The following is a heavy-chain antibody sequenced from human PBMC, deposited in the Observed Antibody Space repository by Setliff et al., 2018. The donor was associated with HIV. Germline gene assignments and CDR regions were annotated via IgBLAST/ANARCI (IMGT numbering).Heavy chain of an antibody. Sequence: SVKVSCKASGGTFSSYAISWVRQAPGQGLEWMGGIIPIFGTANYAQKFQGRVTITADGSTSTAYMELSSLRSEDTAVYYCASGMEYSSSSGLDYWGQGTLVTVSS. D-gene: IGHD6-6*01. CDR3: ASGMEYSSSSGLDY. CDR1: GGTFSSYA. V-gene: IGHV1-69*13. CDR2: IIPIFGTA. J-gene: IGHJ4*02.